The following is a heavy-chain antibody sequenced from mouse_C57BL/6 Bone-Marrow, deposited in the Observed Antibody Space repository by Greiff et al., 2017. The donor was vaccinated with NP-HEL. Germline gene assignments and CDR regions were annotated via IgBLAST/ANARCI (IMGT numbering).Heavy chain of an antibody. CDR3: ARWEGYDVGFAY. Sequence: VQLQQSGAGLVKPGASVKISCTASGYAFSSYGMNWVKQRPEKGLEWIGKIYPGDGDTNYNGKLKGKATLTADKSSSTAYMQLSSLTSEDSAVYFCARWEGYDVGFAYWGQGTLVTVSA. D-gene: IGHD2-2*01. CDR2: IYPGDGDT. J-gene: IGHJ3*01. V-gene: IGHV1-80*01. CDR1: GYAFSSYG.